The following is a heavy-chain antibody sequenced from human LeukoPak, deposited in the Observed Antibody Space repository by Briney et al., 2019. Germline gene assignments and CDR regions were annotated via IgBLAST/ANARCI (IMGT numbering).Heavy chain of an antibody. D-gene: IGHD2-21*02. CDR2: ISWNSGSI. Sequence: GGSLRLSCAASGFTFDDYAMHWVRQAPGKGLEWVSGISWNSGSIGYADSVKGQFTISRDNAKNSLYLQMNSLRAEDTALYYCAKDSGPGSAYCGGDCYWVRSYYYYGMDVWGQGTTVTVSS. J-gene: IGHJ6*02. CDR3: AKDSGPGSAYCGGDCYWVRSYYYYGMDV. V-gene: IGHV3-9*01. CDR1: GFTFDDYA.